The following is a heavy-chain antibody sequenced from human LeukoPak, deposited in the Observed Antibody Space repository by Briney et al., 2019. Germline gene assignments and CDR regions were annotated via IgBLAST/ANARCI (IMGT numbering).Heavy chain of an antibody. CDR1: GFSFSSYR. J-gene: IGHJ4*02. V-gene: IGHV3-21*04. D-gene: IGHD1-26*01. CDR2: VSNSGDYI. Sequence: GGSLRLSCAASGFSFSSYRMNWVRQAPGKGLEWVSSVSNSGDYIHYADSVKGRFTISRDNSKNSLYLQMSSLRSEDTAVYYCAREGVSGSYLEYWGQGTLVTVSS. CDR3: AREGVSGSYLEY.